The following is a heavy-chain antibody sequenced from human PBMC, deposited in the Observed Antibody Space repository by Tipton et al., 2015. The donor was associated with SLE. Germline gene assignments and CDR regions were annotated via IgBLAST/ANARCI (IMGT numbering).Heavy chain of an antibody. V-gene: IGHV4-59*01. D-gene: IGHD3/OR15-3a*01. J-gene: IGHJ4*02. CDR3: ARHVAFLDWLTYYFDL. CDR1: GGSITSSY. Sequence: TLSLTCTVSGGSITSSYWSWIRQPPGKGLDWIGFIYYGGGANYKLSLENRVTISLDTSKNQFSLTLTSVTAADTAVYYCARHVAFLDWLTYYFDLWGQGMQVTVSS. CDR2: IYYGGGA.